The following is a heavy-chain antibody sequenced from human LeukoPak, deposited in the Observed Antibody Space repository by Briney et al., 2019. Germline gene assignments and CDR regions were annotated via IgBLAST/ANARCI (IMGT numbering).Heavy chain of an antibody. D-gene: IGHD3-16*02. CDR2: IKSKTDGGTT. J-gene: IGHJ4*02. CDR1: GFTFSNAW. Sequence: GGSLRLSCAASGFTFSNAWMSWVRQAPGKGLEWVGRIKSKTDGGTTDYAAPVKGRFTISRDDSKNTLNLQMNSLKTEDTAVYYCTTDIMITFGGVIVKNYWGQGTLVTVSS. V-gene: IGHV3-15*01. CDR3: TTDIMITFGGVIVKNY.